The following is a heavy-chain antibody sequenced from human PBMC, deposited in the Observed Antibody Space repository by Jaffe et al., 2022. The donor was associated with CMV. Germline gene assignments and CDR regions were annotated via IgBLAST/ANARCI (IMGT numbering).Heavy chain of an antibody. V-gene: IGHV2-5*01. D-gene: IGHD5-18*01. CDR3: AHHRKPRGYSYGTGYFDY. J-gene: IGHJ4*02. CDR1: GFSLSTSGVG. CDR2: IYWNDDK. Sequence: QITLKESGPTLVKPTQTLTLTCTFSGFSLSTSGVGVGWIRQPPGKALEWLALIYWNDDKRYSPSLKSRLTITKDTSKNQVVLTMTNMDPVDTATYYCAHHRKPRGYSYGTGYFDYWGQGTLVTVSS.